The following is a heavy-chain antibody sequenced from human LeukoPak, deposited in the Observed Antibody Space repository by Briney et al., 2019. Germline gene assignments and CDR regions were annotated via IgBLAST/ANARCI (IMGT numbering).Heavy chain of an antibody. Sequence: GGSLRLSCAASGFTFSSYAMSWVRQARGKGLEWVSAINGGSSGSTYYTDSVKGRFTISRDNSKNTLYLQMNSLRAEDTAVYYCAKTHYDILDFWGQGTLVTVSS. V-gene: IGHV3-23*01. J-gene: IGHJ4*02. CDR3: AKTHYDILDF. D-gene: IGHD3-9*01. CDR2: INGGSSGST. CDR1: GFTFSSYA.